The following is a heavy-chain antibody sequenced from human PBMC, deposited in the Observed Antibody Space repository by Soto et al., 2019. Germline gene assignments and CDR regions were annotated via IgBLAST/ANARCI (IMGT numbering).Heavy chain of an antibody. V-gene: IGHV3-30*18. CDR1: GFTFSSYA. CDR2: ASYDGTTA. Sequence: QVQLVESGGGVVQPGRSLRLSCAASGFTFSSYAMHWVRQAPGKGLEWVAIASYDGTTAYYADSVKGRFTISRDNSKNTLYLQVSSLRADDTAVYYCAKGGPAMLGGDHWGQGTLVTVSS. J-gene: IGHJ4*02. D-gene: IGHD5-18*01. CDR3: AKGGPAMLGGDH.